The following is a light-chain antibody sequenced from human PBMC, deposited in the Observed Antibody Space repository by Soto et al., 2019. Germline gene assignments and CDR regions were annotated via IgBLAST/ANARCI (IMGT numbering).Light chain of an antibody. V-gene: IGLV2-8*01. Sequence: HSALTQPPSASGSPGQSVAISCTGTSSDVGGYNYVSWYQQHPGKAPKLMIYGVNKRPSGVPDRFSGSKSGNTASLTVSGLQAEDEADYYCSSYAGSSNVFGTGTKLTVL. J-gene: IGLJ1*01. CDR3: SSYAGSSNV. CDR1: SSDVGGYNY. CDR2: GVN.